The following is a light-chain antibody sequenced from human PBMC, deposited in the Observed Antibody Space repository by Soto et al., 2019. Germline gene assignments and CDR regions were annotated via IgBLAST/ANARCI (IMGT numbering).Light chain of an antibody. V-gene: IGKV1-9*01. J-gene: IGKJ4*01. Sequence: DIQLTQSPSFLSASVGDRVTITCRASQGISSYLAWYQQKPGKAPKLLIYAASTLQSGVPSRFSGSGSGTEFTLTISSLQPEDFATYYCQQLNSYPHTVGGGTKVDSK. CDR2: AAS. CDR1: QGISSY. CDR3: QQLNSYPHT.